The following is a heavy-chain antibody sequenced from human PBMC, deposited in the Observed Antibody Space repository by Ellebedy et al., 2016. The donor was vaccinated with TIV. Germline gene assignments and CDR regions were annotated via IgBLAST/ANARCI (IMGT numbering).Heavy chain of an antibody. V-gene: IGHV5-10-1*01. Sequence: GESLKISCKVSGYSFTTYWISWVRQMPGKGLEWMGKIDPADSYTNYSPSFQGHVTISVDKSISTAYLQWSSLRASDTAMYYCARLGYTNGRPSGDDLWGRGTLVIVSS. CDR3: ARLGYTNGRPSGDDL. CDR1: GYSFTTYW. J-gene: IGHJ2*01. CDR2: IDPADSYT. D-gene: IGHD6-19*01.